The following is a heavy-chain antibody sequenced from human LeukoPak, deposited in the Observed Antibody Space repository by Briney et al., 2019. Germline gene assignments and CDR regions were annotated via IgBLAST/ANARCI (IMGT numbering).Heavy chain of an antibody. CDR3: ARESAAAGDY. CDR2: IRWDGKYT. V-gene: IGHV3-30*02. CDR1: GFTFIEYG. Sequence: PGGSLRLSCTGSGFTFIEYGINWVRQAPGKGLEWVAFIRWDGKYTYYGDSVKGRFTISRDNAKNSLYLQMNSLRAEDTAVYYCARESAAAGDYWGQGTLVTVSS. J-gene: IGHJ4*02. D-gene: IGHD6-13*01.